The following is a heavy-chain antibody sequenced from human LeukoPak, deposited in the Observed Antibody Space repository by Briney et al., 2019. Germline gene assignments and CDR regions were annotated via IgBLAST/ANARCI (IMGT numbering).Heavy chain of an antibody. V-gene: IGHV4-39*01. CDR2: GSSSGRT. CDR3: ARGGGSYSEY. D-gene: IGHD1-26*01. J-gene: IGHJ4*02. CDR1: GGSISSITYY. Sequence: ETLSLTCTVSGGSISSITYYWVWLRQTSGKGLEWIGSGSSSGRTYYNPSLKGRVTISVNTSKNKFSLRLSSVTAADTAVYYCARGGGSYSEYWGQGTLFHVSS.